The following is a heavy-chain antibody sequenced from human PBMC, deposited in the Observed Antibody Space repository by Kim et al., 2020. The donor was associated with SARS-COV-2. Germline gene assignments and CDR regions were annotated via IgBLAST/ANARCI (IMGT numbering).Heavy chain of an antibody. J-gene: IGHJ4*02. CDR2: ISHSGGDT. Sequence: GGSLRLSCAASGFTFSSYAISWVRQAPGKGLEWVSTISHSGGDTCYAESVKGRFTISRDNSNNTLYLQMNSLRAEDTAIYYCADSRWYDYWGQGTLVTVSS. CDR1: GFTFSSYA. D-gene: IGHD6-13*01. CDR3: ADSRWYDY. V-gene: IGHV3-23*01.